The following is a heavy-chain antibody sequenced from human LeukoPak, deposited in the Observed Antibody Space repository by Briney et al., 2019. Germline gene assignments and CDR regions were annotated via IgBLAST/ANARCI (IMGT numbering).Heavy chain of an antibody. CDR2: IIPILGIA. CDR1: GYTFTGYY. V-gene: IGHV1-69*04. J-gene: IGHJ4*02. CDR3: AREGDDLAGLRVASH. D-gene: IGHD3-16*01. Sequence: SVKVSCKASGYTFTGYYMHWVRQAPGQGLEWMGRIIPILGIANYAQKFQGRVTITADKSTSTAYMELSSLRSEDTAVYYCAREGDDLAGLRVASHWGQGTLVTVSS.